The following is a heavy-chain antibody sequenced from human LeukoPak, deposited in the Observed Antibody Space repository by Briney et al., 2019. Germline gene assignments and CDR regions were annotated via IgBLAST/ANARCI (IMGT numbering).Heavy chain of an antibody. CDR2: IYYSGST. CDR3: AREDPQTTVPEGMDV. CDR1: GFTFSDYY. D-gene: IGHD4-17*01. V-gene: IGHV4-59*01. Sequence: GSLRLSCAASGFTFSDYYMSWIRQPPGKGLEWIGYIYYSGSTNYNPSLKSRVTISVDTSKNQFSLKLTSVTAADTAVYYCAREDPQTTVPEGMDVWGQGTTVTVSS. J-gene: IGHJ6*02.